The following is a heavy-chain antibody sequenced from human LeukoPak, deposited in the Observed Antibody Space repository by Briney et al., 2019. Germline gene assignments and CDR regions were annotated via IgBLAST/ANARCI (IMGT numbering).Heavy chain of an antibody. Sequence: PSETLSLTCTVSGGSISISSYYWGWIRQPPGKGLEWIGSIYYSGSTYYNPSLKSRVTISVDTSKNQFSLKLSSVTAADTAVYYCASTIAAAGTPYNWFDPWGQGTLVTVSS. J-gene: IGHJ5*02. D-gene: IGHD6-13*01. CDR1: GGSISISSYY. CDR2: IYYSGST. V-gene: IGHV4-39*01. CDR3: ASTIAAAGTPYNWFDP.